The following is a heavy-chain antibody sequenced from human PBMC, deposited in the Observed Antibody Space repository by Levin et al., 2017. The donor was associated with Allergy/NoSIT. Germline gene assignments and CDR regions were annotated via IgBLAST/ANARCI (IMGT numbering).Heavy chain of an antibody. CDR3: ARQKYSTSGVFYFDY. V-gene: IGHV1-69*13. CDR2: IIPTFGTT. Sequence: SVKVSCKASGGTFSSYPISWVRQAPGQGLECMGGIIPTFGTTNYAQKFQGRVTITADESASTAYMELNSLRSEYTAVFYCARQKYSTSGVFYFDYWGQGAQVTVSS. D-gene: IGHD2-8*01. J-gene: IGHJ4*02. CDR1: GGTFSSYP.